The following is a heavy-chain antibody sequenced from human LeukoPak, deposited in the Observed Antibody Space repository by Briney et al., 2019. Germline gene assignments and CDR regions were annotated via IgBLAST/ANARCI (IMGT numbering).Heavy chain of an antibody. CDR3: ARYGTAPYYDILTGDN. Sequence: GGSLRLSCAASGFTFSSYWMSWVRQAPGKGLEWVANIKQDGSEKYYVDSVKGRFTIPRDNAKSSLYLQMNSLRAEDTAVYYCARYGTAPYYDILTGDNWGQGTLVTVSS. D-gene: IGHD3-9*01. J-gene: IGHJ4*02. V-gene: IGHV3-7*01. CDR1: GFTFSSYW. CDR2: IKQDGSEK.